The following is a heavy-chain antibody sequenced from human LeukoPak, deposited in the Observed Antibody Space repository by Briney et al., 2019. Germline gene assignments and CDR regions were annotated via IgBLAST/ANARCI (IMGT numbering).Heavy chain of an antibody. CDR3: AKGIAVAGTPYYYYMDV. V-gene: IGHV1-69*05. CDR2: IIPISGTA. CDR1: GGTFSKHA. Sequence: ASVKVSCKASGGTFSKHAISWVRQAPGQGLDWMGGIIPISGTAKYAQKFQGTVTITTDESTTTAYMEMSSLRSEDTAVYYCAKGIAVAGTPYYYYMDVWGKGTTVTVSS. J-gene: IGHJ6*03. D-gene: IGHD6-19*01.